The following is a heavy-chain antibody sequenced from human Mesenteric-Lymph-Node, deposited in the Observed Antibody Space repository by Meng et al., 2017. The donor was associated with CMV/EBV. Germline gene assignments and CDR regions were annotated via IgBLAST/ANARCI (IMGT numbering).Heavy chain of an antibody. J-gene: IGHJ1*01. V-gene: IGHV3-23*03. CDR1: GFTFSSHA. D-gene: IGHD2-2*01. CDR3: ARPAGYCSSTSCYEYFQH. Sequence: GGSLRLSCAASGFTFSSHAMGWVRQAPGKGLEWVSVIYSGGTSTYNADSVKGRFTISRDNAKNSLYLQMNSLRAEDTAVYYCARPAGYCSSTSCYEYFQHWGQGTLVTVSS. CDR2: IYSGGTST.